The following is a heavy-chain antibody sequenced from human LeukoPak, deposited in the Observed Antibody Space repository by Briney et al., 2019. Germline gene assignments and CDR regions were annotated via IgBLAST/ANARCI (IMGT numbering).Heavy chain of an antibody. D-gene: IGHD5-24*01. V-gene: IGHV1-46*01. CDR2: INPGGDNT. CDR3: ARIRDGYNDAYDI. J-gene: IGHJ3*02. Sequence: ASVKVSCKASGYTFTKSYIHWVRQAPGQRLEWMGLINPGGDNTDYAQKFQGRVTMTSDTSARTVYMELSSLRSEDTAIYYCARIRDGYNDAYDIWGQGTVVTVPS. CDR1: GYTFTKSY.